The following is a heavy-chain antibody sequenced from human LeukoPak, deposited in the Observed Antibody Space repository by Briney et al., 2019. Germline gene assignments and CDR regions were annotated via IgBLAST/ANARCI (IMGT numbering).Heavy chain of an antibody. V-gene: IGHV4-34*01. Sequence: PSETLSLTCAVYGGSFSGYYWSWIRHPPGKGLEWIGEINHSGSTNCNPSLRSRVTISVDTSKNQFSLKLSSVTAADTAVYYCARGYYYDSSGYTGNWFDPWGQGTLVTVSS. CDR2: INHSGST. CDR1: GGSFSGYY. CDR3: ARGYYYDSSGYTGNWFDP. D-gene: IGHD3-22*01. J-gene: IGHJ5*02.